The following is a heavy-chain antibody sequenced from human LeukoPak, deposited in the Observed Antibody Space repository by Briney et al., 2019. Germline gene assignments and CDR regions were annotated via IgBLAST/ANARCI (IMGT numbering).Heavy chain of an antibody. CDR3: ARHATGYWYYMDV. Sequence: ETLSLTCTVSGGSISSSSYYWGWIRQPPGKGLEWIGSIYYSGSTYYNPSLKSRVTISVDTSKNQFSLKLSSVTAADTAVYYCARHATGYWYYMDVWGKGTTVTVSS. CDR2: IYYSGST. CDR1: GGSISSSSYY. V-gene: IGHV4-39*01. J-gene: IGHJ6*03.